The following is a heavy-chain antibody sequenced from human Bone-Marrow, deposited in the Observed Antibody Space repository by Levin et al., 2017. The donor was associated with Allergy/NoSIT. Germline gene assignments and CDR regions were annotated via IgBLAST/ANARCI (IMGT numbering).Heavy chain of an antibody. CDR2: DNHSGNT. CDR1: GFPINSGYF. V-gene: IGHV4-38-2*01. CDR3: VKGSHFGSADYYEYFDY. Sequence: GSLRLSCAVSGFPINSGYFWGWIRQPPGRGLDWIGSDNHSGNTYPSPSFRSRVTSSIDASKNHFYLTLSSVTAADTAIYYCVKGSHFGSADYYEYFDYWGQGALVTVSS. J-gene: IGHJ4*02. D-gene: IGHD3-3*01.